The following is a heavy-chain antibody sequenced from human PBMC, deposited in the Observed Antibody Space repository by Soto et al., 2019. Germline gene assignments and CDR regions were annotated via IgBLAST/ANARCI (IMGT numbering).Heavy chain of an antibody. CDR2: IYYSGST. CDR1: GGTISSSSYY. CDR3: ARGVGMVRGVIAWFDP. Sequence: PXXTLSLTCTVSGGTISSSSYYWGFIRQPPGKGLEWIGSIYYSGSTYYNPSLKSRVTISVDTSKNQFSLKLSSVTAADTAVYYCARGVGMVRGVIAWFDPWGQGTLVTVSS. D-gene: IGHD3-10*01. J-gene: IGHJ5*02. V-gene: IGHV4-39*01.